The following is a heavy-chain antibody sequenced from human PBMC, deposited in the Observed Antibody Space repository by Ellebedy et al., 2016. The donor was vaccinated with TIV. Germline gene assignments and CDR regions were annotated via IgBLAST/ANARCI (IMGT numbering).Heavy chain of an antibody. J-gene: IGHJ5*02. V-gene: IGHV4-39*01. CDR3: ARTRYSGYECVNWFDP. D-gene: IGHD5-12*01. CDR1: GGSISSTSYY. Sequence: MPSETLSLTCTVSGGSISSTSYYWGWVRQPPGQGLEWLGSIYYRGTTYYHPSLKGRVTMSVEVSNNQFSLNLNSVTAADTAVYFCARTRYSGYECVNWFDPWGQGTLVTVSS. CDR2: IYYRGTT.